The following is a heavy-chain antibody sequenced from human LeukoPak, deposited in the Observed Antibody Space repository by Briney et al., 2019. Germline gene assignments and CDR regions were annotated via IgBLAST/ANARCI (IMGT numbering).Heavy chain of an antibody. Sequence: GGSLRLSCAASGFTFSTIGTNWVRQAPGKGLEWVSHISSISDTIKYADSVKGRFTISRDNAKNSLYLQMNSLRAEDTAVYYCAREWDSWGQGTLVTVSS. CDR2: ISSISDTI. J-gene: IGHJ4*02. CDR1: GFTFSTIG. CDR3: AREWDS. V-gene: IGHV3-48*01.